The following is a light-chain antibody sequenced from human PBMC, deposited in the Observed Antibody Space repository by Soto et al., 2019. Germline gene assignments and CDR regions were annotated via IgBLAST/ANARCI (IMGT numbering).Light chain of an antibody. V-gene: IGLV2-14*01. Sequence: QSVLAQPASVSGSPGQSITISCTGTSSDVGGYNYVSWYQQHPGKAPKLMIYEVSNRPSGVSNRFSGSKSGNTASLTISGLQAEDEADYYCQHYNSYSEAFGQGTK. CDR1: SSDVGGYNY. J-gene: IGLJ3*02. CDR2: EVS. CDR3: QHYNSYSEA.